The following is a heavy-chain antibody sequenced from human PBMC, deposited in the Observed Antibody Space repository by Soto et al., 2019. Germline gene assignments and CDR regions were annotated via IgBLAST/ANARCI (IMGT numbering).Heavy chain of an antibody. Sequence: SETLSLNCAVSGVCISSSNSLNRVSKHPGKGLEWIGEIYHSGSTNYNPSLKSRVTISVDTSKNQFSLKLSSVTAADTAVYYCARRGGYSSSFAYYYGMDVWGQGTTVTVSS. V-gene: IGHV4-4*02. J-gene: IGHJ6*02. D-gene: IGHD6-6*01. CDR2: IYHSGST. CDR1: GVCISSSNS. CDR3: ARRGGYSSSFAYYYGMDV.